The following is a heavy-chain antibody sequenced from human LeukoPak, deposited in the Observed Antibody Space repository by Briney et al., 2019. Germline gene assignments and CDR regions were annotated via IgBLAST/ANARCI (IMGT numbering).Heavy chain of an antibody. V-gene: IGHV3-21*01. CDR1: GFTFSTFA. J-gene: IGHJ4*02. Sequence: GGSLRLSCAASGFTFSTFAMIWVRQPPGKGLEWVSSIFPSGGEIHYADSVRGRFTISRDNAKNSLYLQMNSLRVEDTAVYYCARAHNWKYGTFDYWGQGTLVTVSS. CDR3: ARAHNWKYGTFDY. D-gene: IGHD1-7*01. CDR2: IFPSGGEI.